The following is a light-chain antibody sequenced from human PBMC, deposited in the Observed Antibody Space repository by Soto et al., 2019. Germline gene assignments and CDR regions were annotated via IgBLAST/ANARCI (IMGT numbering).Light chain of an antibody. CDR1: QSVSGNS. CDR3: QQYGSSPRT. J-gene: IGKJ1*01. Sequence: DIVLTQSPGTLSLSPGDRATLSCRASQSVSGNSLAWYQQKPGQAPRLLTYVASIRATGVPDRFSGSGSGADFTLTIRRLEPEDFAVYYCQQYGSSPRTFGQGTKVEIK. V-gene: IGKV3-20*01. CDR2: VAS.